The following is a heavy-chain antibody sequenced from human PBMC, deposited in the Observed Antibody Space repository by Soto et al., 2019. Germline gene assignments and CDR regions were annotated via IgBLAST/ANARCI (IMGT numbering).Heavy chain of an antibody. CDR3: ARHRDRDYFDY. Sequence: SETLSLTCTVSGGSISSYYWSWIRQPPGKGLEWIGYIYYSGSTKYNPTLKSRVTISVDTSKKQFSLKLSSVTAADTAVYYCARHRDRDYFDYWGQGTLVTVSS. CDR2: IYYSGST. D-gene: IGHD3-10*01. J-gene: IGHJ4*02. V-gene: IGHV4-59*08. CDR1: GGSISSYY.